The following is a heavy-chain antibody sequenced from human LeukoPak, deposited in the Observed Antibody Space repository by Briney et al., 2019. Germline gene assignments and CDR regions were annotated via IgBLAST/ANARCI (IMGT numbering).Heavy chain of an antibody. D-gene: IGHD3-22*01. J-gene: IGHJ4*02. CDR3: AKSPDSSGYYHTR. CDR1: GFTFSSYA. Sequence: GGSLRLSCAASGFTFSSYAMSWVRQAPGKGLEWVSAISGSGGSTYYADSVKGRFTISGDNSKNTLYLRMNSLRAEDTAVYYCAKSPDSSGYYHTRWGQGTLVTVSS. V-gene: IGHV3-23*01. CDR2: ISGSGGST.